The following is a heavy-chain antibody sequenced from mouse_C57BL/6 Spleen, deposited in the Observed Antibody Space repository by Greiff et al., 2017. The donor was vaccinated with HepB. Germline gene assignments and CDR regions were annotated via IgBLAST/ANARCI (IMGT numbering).Heavy chain of an antibody. J-gene: IGHJ2*01. V-gene: IGHV5-6*01. Sequence: EVKLMESGGDLVKPGGSLKLSCAASGFTFSSYGMSWVRQTPDKRLEWVATISSGGSYTYYPDSVKGRFTISRDNAKNTLYLQMSSLKSEDTAMYYCARQVDDYAYFDYWGQGTTLTVSS. CDR2: ISSGGSYT. CDR3: ARQVDDYAYFDY. CDR1: GFTFSSYG. D-gene: IGHD2-4*01.